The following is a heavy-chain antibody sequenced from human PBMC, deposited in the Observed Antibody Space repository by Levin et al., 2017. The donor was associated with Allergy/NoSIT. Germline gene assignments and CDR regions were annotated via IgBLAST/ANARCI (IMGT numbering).Heavy chain of an antibody. CDR2: ISAYNGNT. D-gene: IGHD4-17*01. J-gene: IGHJ3*02. CDR3: ARDISSRTTVTTPPDDAFDI. Sequence: ASVKVSCKASGYTFTSYGISWVRQAPGQGLEWMGWISAYNGNTNYAQKLQGRVTMTTDTSTSTAYMELRSLRSDDTAVYYCARDISSRTTVTTPPDDAFDIWGQGTMVTVSS. V-gene: IGHV1-18*01. CDR1: GYTFTSYG.